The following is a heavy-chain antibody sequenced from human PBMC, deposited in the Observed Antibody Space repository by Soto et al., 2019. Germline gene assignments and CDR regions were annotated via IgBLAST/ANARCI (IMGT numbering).Heavy chain of an antibody. J-gene: IGHJ4*02. D-gene: IGHD1-20*01. CDR2: AHDSGST. CDR1: GDAISNYY. CDR3: ARETQALITSVFSY. Sequence: LQESGPRLVKPSETLSLNCNVSGDAISNYYLSWIRQTPGRGLEWIGCAHDSGSTEYNPSLRGRDIISLHTSKSHSSLSLRSATAADTATYYGARETQALITSVFSYWGQVRPVTVSS. V-gene: IGHV4-59*08.